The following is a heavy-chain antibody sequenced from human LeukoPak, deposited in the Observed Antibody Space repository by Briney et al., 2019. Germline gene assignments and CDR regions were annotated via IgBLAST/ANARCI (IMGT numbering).Heavy chain of an antibody. CDR3: AREDQPLLYGGFDP. D-gene: IGHD2-2*02. J-gene: IGHJ5*02. V-gene: IGHV1-2*02. CDR1: GYTFTGYY. Sequence: ASVKVSCKASGYTFTGYYMRWVRQAPGQGLEWMGWINPNSGGTNYAQKFQGRVTMTRDTSISTAYMELSRLRSDDTAVYYCAREDQPLLYGGFDPWGQGTLVTVSS. CDR2: INPNSGGT.